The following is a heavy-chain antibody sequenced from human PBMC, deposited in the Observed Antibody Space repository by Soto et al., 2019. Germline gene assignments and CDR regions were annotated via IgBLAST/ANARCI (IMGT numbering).Heavy chain of an antibody. J-gene: IGHJ4*02. CDR3: ANIPSSHGVGATLDY. V-gene: IGHV3-23*01. D-gene: IGHD1-26*01. CDR1: GFSYSTYA. Sequence: EVQLLESGGGLVQPGGSLRLSCAASGFSYSTYAMSWVRQAPGKGLEWVSTISGSGGTPYYADSVKGRFTISRDNSKNTLYLQMNSLRAEDTAVYYCANIPSSHGVGATLDYWGQGTLVTVSS. CDR2: ISGSGGTP.